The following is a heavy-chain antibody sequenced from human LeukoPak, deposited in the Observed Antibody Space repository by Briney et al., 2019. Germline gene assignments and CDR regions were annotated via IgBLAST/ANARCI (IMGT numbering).Heavy chain of an antibody. J-gene: IGHJ6*03. CDR3: ARDLAGVVNYYYYIDV. Sequence: TSSETLSLTCTVSGGSISSSSYYWGWIRQPPGKGLEWIGSIYYSGSTYYNPSLKSRVTISVDTSKNQFSLKLSSVTAADTAVYYCARDLAGVVNYYYYIDVWGKGTTVTVSS. CDR1: GGSISSSSYY. D-gene: IGHD2-15*01. CDR2: IYYSGST. V-gene: IGHV4-39*07.